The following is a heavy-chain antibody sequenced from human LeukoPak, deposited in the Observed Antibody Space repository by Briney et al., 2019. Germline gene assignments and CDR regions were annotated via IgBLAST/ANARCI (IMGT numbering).Heavy chain of an antibody. CDR3: AKGLTGTTDVDWFDP. Sequence: GGSLRLSCAASGFTFSSYAMSWVRQAPGKGLERVSAISGSGGSTYYADSVKGRFTISRDNSKNTLYLQMNSLRAEDTAVYYCAKGLTGTTDVDWFDPWGQGTLVTVSS. J-gene: IGHJ5*02. D-gene: IGHD1-7*01. CDR2: ISGSGGST. V-gene: IGHV3-23*01. CDR1: GFTFSSYA.